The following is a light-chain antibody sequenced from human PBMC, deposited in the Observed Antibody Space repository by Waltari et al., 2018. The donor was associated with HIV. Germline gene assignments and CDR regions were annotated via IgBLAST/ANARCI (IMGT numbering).Light chain of an antibody. Sequence: QSALTQPRSVSGSPGQSVTFSCTGTSSDVGGYNYVSWYQQHPGKAPKLMIYDVSKRPSGVPYRFPGSKSGNTASLTISGLQAEDEADYYCCSYAGSYTRFGGGTKLTVL. CDR1: SSDVGGYNY. V-gene: IGLV2-11*01. CDR2: DVS. CDR3: CSYAGSYTR. J-gene: IGLJ2*01.